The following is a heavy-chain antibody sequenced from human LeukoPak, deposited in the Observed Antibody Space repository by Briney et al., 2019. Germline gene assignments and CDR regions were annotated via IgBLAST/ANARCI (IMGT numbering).Heavy chain of an antibody. CDR3: ARDGVVDFWISYGTYNYYYYMDV. Sequence: PGGSLRLSCAASGFTFSSYSMNWVRQAPGKGLEWVSFISSSSSTIYYADSVKGRFTISRDNAKNSLYLQMNSLRAEDTAVYYCARDGVVDFWISYGTYNYYYYMDVWGKGTTVTVSS. J-gene: IGHJ6*03. D-gene: IGHD3-3*01. CDR1: GFTFSSYS. CDR2: ISSSSSTI. V-gene: IGHV3-48*04.